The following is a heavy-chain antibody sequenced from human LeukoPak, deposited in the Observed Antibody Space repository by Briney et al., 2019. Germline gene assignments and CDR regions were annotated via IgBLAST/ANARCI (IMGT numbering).Heavy chain of an antibody. Sequence: PGGSLRLSCAASGFTFSNYGMHWVRQAPGKGLEWVAVIWYDGSNKYYADSVKGRFNISRDNSKNTLHLQMNSLRAGDTAVYYCARDLNDFWKGKYYYGMDVWGQGTTVTVSS. D-gene: IGHD3-3*01. CDR1: GFTFSNYG. V-gene: IGHV3-33*01. CDR3: ARDLNDFWKGKYYYGMDV. J-gene: IGHJ6*02. CDR2: IWYDGSNK.